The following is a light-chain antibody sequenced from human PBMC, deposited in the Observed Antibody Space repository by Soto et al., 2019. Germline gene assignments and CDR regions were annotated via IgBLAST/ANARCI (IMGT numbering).Light chain of an antibody. CDR1: QSISSY. CDR2: AAS. V-gene: IGKV1-39*01. Sequence: DLQMTQSPSSLSASVGDRVTITCRASQSISSYLNWYQQKPGKAPKLLIYAASSSQSGVPSRFSGSGSGTDFTLTISSLQPEDFATYYCQQSYSTPGFGPGTKVDIK. J-gene: IGKJ3*01. CDR3: QQSYSTPG.